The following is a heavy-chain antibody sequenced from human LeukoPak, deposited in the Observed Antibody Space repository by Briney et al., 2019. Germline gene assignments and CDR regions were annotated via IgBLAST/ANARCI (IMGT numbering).Heavy chain of an antibody. Sequence: SVKVSCKASGGTFSSYAISWVRQAPGQGLEWMGGIIPIFGTANYAQKFQGRVTITADKSTSTAYMELSSLRSEDTAVYYCARGPIAVAGTAFDYWGQGTLVTVSS. J-gene: IGHJ4*02. D-gene: IGHD6-19*01. V-gene: IGHV1-69*06. CDR2: IIPIFGTA. CDR1: GGTFSSYA. CDR3: ARGPIAVAGTAFDY.